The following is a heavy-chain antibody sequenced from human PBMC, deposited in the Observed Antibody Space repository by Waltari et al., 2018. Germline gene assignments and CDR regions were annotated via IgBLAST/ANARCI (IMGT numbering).Heavy chain of an antibody. V-gene: IGHV1-69*04. J-gene: IGHJ6*02. CDR2: IIPIRGIA. CDR1: GGTFSSYA. Sequence: QVQLVQSGAEVKKPGSSVKVSCKASGGTFSSYAISWVRQAPGQGLEWMGRIIPIRGIANYAQKCQGRVTITADKSTSTAYMELSSLRSEDTAVYYCARDQCSGGSCYRTNYYYGMDVWGQGTTVTVSS. CDR3: ARDQCSGGSCYRTNYYYGMDV. D-gene: IGHD2-15*01.